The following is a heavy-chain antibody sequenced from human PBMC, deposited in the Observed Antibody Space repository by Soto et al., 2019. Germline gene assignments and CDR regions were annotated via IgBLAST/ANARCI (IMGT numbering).Heavy chain of an antibody. V-gene: IGHV3-23*01. CDR3: ARDFPDYDSSGYLLWYYGMDV. Sequence: PWGSLRLSCAASGFTFSSCAMTWVRQAPGKGLEWVSSISGSGISTYYADSVKGRFTISRDNSKNTLYLQMNSLRAEDTAVYYCARDFPDYDSSGYLLWYYGMDVWGQGTTVTVSS. CDR1: GFTFSSCA. D-gene: IGHD3-22*01. CDR2: ISGSGIST. J-gene: IGHJ6*02.